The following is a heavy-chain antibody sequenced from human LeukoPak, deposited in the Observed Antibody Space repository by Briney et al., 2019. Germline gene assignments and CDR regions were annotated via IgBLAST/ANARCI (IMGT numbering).Heavy chain of an antibody. D-gene: IGHD2-15*01. V-gene: IGHV4-39*01. J-gene: IGHJ4*02. Sequence: SETLSLTCTVSGGSISSSSSYWGWIRQPPGKGLEWIGSIYYSGSTYSNPSLKSRVTIFVDTSKNQFSLKLGSVTAADTAVYYCVLFHWEEYYFDFWGQGTLVTVSS. CDR3: VLFHWEEYYFDF. CDR1: GGSISSSSSY. CDR2: IYYSGST.